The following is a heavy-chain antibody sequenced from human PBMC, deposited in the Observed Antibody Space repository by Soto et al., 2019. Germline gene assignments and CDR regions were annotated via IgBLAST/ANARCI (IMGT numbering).Heavy chain of an antibody. Sequence: SETLSLTCDVYGGSFSGYIWTWIRQTPGKGLQWIGQINHSGSANYNPSLKSRVTISVHTSNSQFSLELNSVTAADTAVYYCARDAYYYGSGSYPTGNWFDPWGQGTLVTVSS. D-gene: IGHD3-10*01. CDR1: GGSFSGYI. J-gene: IGHJ5*02. V-gene: IGHV4-34*01. CDR2: INHSGSA. CDR3: ARDAYYYGSGSYPTGNWFDP.